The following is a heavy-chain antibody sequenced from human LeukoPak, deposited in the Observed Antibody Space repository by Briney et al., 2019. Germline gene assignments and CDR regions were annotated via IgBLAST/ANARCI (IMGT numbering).Heavy chain of an antibody. D-gene: IGHD2-15*01. Sequence: GGSLRLSCAASGFTFSSYEMNWVRQAPGKGLEWVSYISSSGSTIYYADSVKGRFTISRDNAKNSLYLQMNSLRAEDTAVYYCARAPPRYCSGGSCYGNWGQGTLVTVS. CDR2: ISSSGSTI. J-gene: IGHJ4*02. CDR3: ARAPPRYCSGGSCYGN. V-gene: IGHV3-48*03. CDR1: GFTFSSYE.